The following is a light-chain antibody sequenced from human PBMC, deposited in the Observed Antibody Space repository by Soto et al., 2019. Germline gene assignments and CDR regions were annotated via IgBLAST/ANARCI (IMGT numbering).Light chain of an antibody. CDR3: QQLNSYPPYT. CDR2: AAS. V-gene: IGKV1-9*01. Sequence: DIQLTQSPSFLSASVGDRVTITCRASQAIGTYFAWYQQKPGKAPKLLIYAASTLQGGVPSRFSGSGSGTKITLPISSLQHEDLATYYCQQLNSYPPYTFGQGTKLEI. CDR1: QAIGTY. J-gene: IGKJ2*01.